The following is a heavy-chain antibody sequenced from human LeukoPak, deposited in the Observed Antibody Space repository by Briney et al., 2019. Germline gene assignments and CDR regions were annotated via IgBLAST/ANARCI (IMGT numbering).Heavy chain of an antibody. V-gene: IGHV4-28*01. J-gene: IGHJ4*02. CDR3: ASRQLTPGVYFDY. CDR2: IYYSGST. Sequence: SDTLSLTCAVSGYSITSSSWWSWIRQHPGKGLEWIGYIYYSGSTYYNPSLKSRVTISVDTSKNQFSLKLSSVTAADTAVYYCASRQLTPGVYFDYWGQGTLVTVSS. CDR1: GYSITSSSW. D-gene: IGHD2-2*01.